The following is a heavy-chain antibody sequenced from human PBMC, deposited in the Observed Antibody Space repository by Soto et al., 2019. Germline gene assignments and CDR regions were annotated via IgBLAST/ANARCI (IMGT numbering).Heavy chain of an antibody. CDR1: GYTFTSYY. CDR3: ARDPDILTGYYGVPDY. V-gene: IGHV1-46*03. Sequence: ASVKVSCKASGYTFTSYYMHWVRQAPGQGLEWMGIINPSGGSTSYAQKFQGRVTMTRDTSTSTVYMELSSLRSEDTAVYYCARDPDILTGYYGVPDYWGQGTLVTVSS. CDR2: INPSGGST. D-gene: IGHD3-9*01. J-gene: IGHJ4*02.